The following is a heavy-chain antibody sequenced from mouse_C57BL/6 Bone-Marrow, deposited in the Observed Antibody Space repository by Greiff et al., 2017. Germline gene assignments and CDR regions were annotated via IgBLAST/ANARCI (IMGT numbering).Heavy chain of an antibody. Sequence: QVQLKQPGAELVRPGTSVKLSCKASGYTFTSYWMHWVKQRPGQGLEWIGVIDPSDSYTNYNQKFKGKATLTVDTSSSTAYMQLSSLTSEDSAVYYCARRVGQGYWHFDVWGTGTTVTVSS. D-gene: IGHD3-3*01. J-gene: IGHJ1*03. V-gene: IGHV1-59*01. CDR2: IDPSDSYT. CDR1: GYTFTSYW. CDR3: ARRVGQGYWHFDV.